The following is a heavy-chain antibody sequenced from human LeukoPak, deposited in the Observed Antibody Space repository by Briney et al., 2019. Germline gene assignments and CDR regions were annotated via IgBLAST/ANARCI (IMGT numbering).Heavy chain of an antibody. Sequence: PSETLSLTCDVYGGSFSGYYWSFIRQTPGKGLEWIGEISHSGSTNYHRSLKSRLTISVDTSKNQFSLKLSSVTAADTAVYYCARVPESYGDYGGIVDYWGQGTLVTVSS. V-gene: IGHV4-34*01. J-gene: IGHJ4*02. CDR3: ARVPESYGDYGGIVDY. CDR2: ISHSGST. CDR1: GGSFSGYY. D-gene: IGHD4-17*01.